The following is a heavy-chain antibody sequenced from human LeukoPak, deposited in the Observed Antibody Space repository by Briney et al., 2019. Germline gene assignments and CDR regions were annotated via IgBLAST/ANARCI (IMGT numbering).Heavy chain of an antibody. J-gene: IGHJ4*02. CDR2: IYHSGST. CDR1: GYSISSGYY. CDR3: ARADYDILTGYYYFDY. V-gene: IGHV4-38-2*02. D-gene: IGHD3-9*01. Sequence: SQTLSLTCTVSGYSISSGYYWGWIRQPPGKGLEWIGSIYHSGSTYYNPSLKSRVTISVDTSKNQFSLKLSSVTAADTAVYYCARADYDILTGYYYFDYWGQGTLVTVSS.